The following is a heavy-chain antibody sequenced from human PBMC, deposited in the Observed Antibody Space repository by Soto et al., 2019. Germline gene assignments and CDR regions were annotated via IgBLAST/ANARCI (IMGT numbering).Heavy chain of an antibody. J-gene: IGHJ4*02. D-gene: IGHD2-15*01. Sequence: GGSLRLSCEASGFTFSGFDMHWVRQPTGKGLELVSTIGTAGDTYYAVSVKGRFTISRDNAKNSLSLQMNSLRAGDTAVYFCARGQEVGAHFFDSWGQGTQLTVSS. CDR2: IGTAGDT. V-gene: IGHV3-13*01. CDR1: GFTFSGFD. CDR3: ARGQEVGAHFFDS.